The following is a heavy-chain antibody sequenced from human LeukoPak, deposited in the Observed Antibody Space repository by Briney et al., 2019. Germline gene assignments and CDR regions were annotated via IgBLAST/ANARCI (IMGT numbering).Heavy chain of an antibody. Sequence: GGSLRLSCAASGFTFSSYGMNWVRQAPGKGLEWVSYISKSDNTKYYADSVKGRFTISRDNARNSLYLQMNSLRAEDTAVYYCARGDSGWAFDYWGHGTLVTVFS. CDR1: GFTFSSYG. CDR2: ISKSDNTK. CDR3: ARGDSGWAFDY. V-gene: IGHV3-48*03. D-gene: IGHD6-19*01. J-gene: IGHJ4*01.